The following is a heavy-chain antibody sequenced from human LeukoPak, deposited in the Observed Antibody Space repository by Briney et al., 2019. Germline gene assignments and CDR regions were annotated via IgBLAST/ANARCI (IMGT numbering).Heavy chain of an antibody. V-gene: IGHV3-23*01. Sequence: GGSLRLSCGASGFTFSSYAMSWVRQAPGKGLEWVSTITTSGGTYYADSVKGRFTISRDSSKNTLYLQMNSLRGEDTAVYYCAKDGVRQTTVTYYFDCWGQGALVTVSS. CDR1: GFTFSSYA. CDR2: ITTSGGT. CDR3: AKDGVRQTTVTYYFDC. D-gene: IGHD4-17*01. J-gene: IGHJ4*02.